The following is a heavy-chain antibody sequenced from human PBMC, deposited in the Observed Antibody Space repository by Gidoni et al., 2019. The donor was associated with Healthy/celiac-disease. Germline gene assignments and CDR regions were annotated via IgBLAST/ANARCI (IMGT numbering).Heavy chain of an antibody. J-gene: IGHJ4*02. CDR1: GGTFSSSA. Sequence: QVQLAQSGAEVKKPGSSVRASCKASGGTFSSSAISWVRHASGQGLEWVGGVIPILGTAIYAQKFQGRVTLTADQSTRTAYMELSSLRSEDTAVYYCARNSLYCSSTICYEDYWGQGTLVTVSS. V-gene: IGHV1-69*01. D-gene: IGHD2-2*01. CDR3: ARNSLYCSSTICYEDY. CDR2: VIPILGTA.